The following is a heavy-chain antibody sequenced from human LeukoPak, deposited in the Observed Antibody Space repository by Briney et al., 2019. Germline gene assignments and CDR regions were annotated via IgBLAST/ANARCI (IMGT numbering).Heavy chain of an antibody. CDR1: GGSISSYY. V-gene: IGHV4-4*07. D-gene: IGHD5-18*01. CDR2: IYTSGST. J-gene: IGHJ6*02. CDR3: ARDRGYSYASDYYGMDV. Sequence: SETLSLTCTVSGGSISSYYWSWIRQPAGKGPEWIGRIYTSGSTNYNPSLKSRVTMSVDTSKNQFSLKLSSVTAADTAVYYCARDRGYSYASDYYGMDVWGQGTTVTVSS.